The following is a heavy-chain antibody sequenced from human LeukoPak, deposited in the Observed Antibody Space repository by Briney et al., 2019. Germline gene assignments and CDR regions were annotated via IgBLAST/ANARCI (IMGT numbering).Heavy chain of an antibody. D-gene: IGHD5-24*01. CDR2: ISDSDGNT. J-gene: IGHJ4*02. Sequence: GGSLRLSCAASGFTFSSYAMSWVRQAPGKGLEWVSAISDSDGNTYYVDSVKGRFTVSRDNSKNTLYLQINSLRDEDTAVYYCAKDDAWLQYNDWGQGTLVTVSS. CDR3: AKDDAWLQYND. V-gene: IGHV3-23*01. CDR1: GFTFSSYA.